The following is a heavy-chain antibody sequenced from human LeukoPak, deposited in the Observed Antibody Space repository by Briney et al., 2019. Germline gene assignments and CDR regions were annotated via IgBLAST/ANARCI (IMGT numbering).Heavy chain of an antibody. V-gene: IGHV4-30-2*03. CDR1: GGSISSGDYS. CDR3: ARLIAGVAARLRWFDP. CDR2: IYYSGST. D-gene: IGHD6-6*01. J-gene: IGHJ5*02. Sequence: SQTLSLTCTVSGGSISSGDYSWSWIRQPPGKGLEWIGSIYYSGSTYYNPSLKSRVTISVDTSKNQFSLKLSSVTAADTAVYYCARLIAGVAARLRWFDPWGQGTLVTVSS.